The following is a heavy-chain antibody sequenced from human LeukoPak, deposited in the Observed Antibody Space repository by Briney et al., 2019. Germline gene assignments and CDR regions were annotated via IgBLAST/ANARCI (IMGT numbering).Heavy chain of an antibody. CDR3: ARDLKGITRGAFDI. CDR2: ISSSSSYI. V-gene: IGHV3-21*01. CDR1: GITFSNYS. J-gene: IGHJ3*02. D-gene: IGHD3-10*01. Sequence: PGGSLRLSCAASGITFSNYSMNWVRQAPGKGLGWVSSISSSSSYIYYADSVKGRFTISRDNAKNSLYLQMNSLRAEDTAVYYCARDLKGITRGAFDIWGQGTMVTVSS.